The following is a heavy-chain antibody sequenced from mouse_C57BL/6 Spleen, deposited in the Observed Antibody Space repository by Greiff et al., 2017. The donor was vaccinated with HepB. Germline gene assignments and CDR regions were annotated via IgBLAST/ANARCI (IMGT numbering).Heavy chain of an antibody. CDR1: GFTFSNYW. CDR3: TGLFITTVVDLDYFDY. CDR2: IRLKSDNYAT. D-gene: IGHD1-1*01. J-gene: IGHJ2*01. Sequence: EVKLVESGGGLVQPGGSMKLSCVASGFTFSNYWMNWVRQSPEKGLEWVAQIRLKSDNYATHYAESVKGRFTISKDDSKSSVYLQMNNLRADDTGIYYCTGLFITTVVDLDYFDYWGKGTTLTVAS. V-gene: IGHV6-3*01.